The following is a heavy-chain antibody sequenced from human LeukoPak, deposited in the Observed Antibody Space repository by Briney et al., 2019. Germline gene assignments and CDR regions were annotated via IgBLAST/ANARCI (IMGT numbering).Heavy chain of an antibody. V-gene: IGHV1-8*01. CDR2: MNPNSGNT. CDR1: GYTFTSYD. Sequence: GASVKVSCXASGYTFTSYDINWVRQANGQGLEWMGWMNPNSGNTGYAQKFQGRVTMTRNTSISTAYMELSSLRSEDTAVYYCARGGIAAAGTDYYYYMDVWGKGTTVTVSS. D-gene: IGHD6-13*01. J-gene: IGHJ6*03. CDR3: ARGGIAAAGTDYYYYMDV.